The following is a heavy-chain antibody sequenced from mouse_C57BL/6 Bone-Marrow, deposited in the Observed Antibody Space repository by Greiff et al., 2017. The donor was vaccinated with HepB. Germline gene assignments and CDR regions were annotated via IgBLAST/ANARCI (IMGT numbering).Heavy chain of an antibody. CDR3: AREAGTWYFDV. V-gene: IGHV1-69*01. Sequence: QVQLQQPGAELVMPGASVKLSCKASGYTFPSSWMHWVKQRPGQGLEWIGEIDPSDSYTNYNQKFKGKSTLTVDKSSSTAYMQHSSLTSEDSAVYYCAREAGTWYFDVWGTGTTVTVSS. J-gene: IGHJ1*03. CDR2: IDPSDSYT. D-gene: IGHD4-1*01. CDR1: GYTFPSSW.